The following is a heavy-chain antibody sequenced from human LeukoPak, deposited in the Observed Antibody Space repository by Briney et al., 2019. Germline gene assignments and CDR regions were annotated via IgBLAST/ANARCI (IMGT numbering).Heavy chain of an antibody. D-gene: IGHD4-17*01. CDR1: GFTFSSYG. Sequence: PGGSLRLSRAASGFTFSSYGMHWVRQAPGKGLEWVAVISYDGSNKYYADSAKGRFTISRDNSKNTLYLQMNSLRAEDTAVYYCAVNYGDYGMDVWGQGTTVTVSS. CDR2: ISYDGSNK. CDR3: AVNYGDYGMDV. J-gene: IGHJ6*02. V-gene: IGHV3-30*03.